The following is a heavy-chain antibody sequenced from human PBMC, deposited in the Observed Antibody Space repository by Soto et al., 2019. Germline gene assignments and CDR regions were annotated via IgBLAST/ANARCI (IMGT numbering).Heavy chain of an antibody. J-gene: IGHJ3*02. Sequence: GASVKVSCKVSGYTLTELSMHWVRQAPGKGLEWMGGFDPEDGETIYAQKFQGRVTMTEDTSTDTAYMELSSLRSEDTAVYYCALYCSSTSCPTWYAFDIWGQGTMVTVS. CDR1: GYTLTELS. D-gene: IGHD2-2*01. V-gene: IGHV1-24*01. CDR2: FDPEDGET. CDR3: ALYCSSTSCPTWYAFDI.